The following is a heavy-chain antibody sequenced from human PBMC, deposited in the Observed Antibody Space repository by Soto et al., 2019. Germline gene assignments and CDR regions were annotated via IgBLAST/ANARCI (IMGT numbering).Heavy chain of an antibody. V-gene: IGHV3-30*18. D-gene: IGHD5-18*01. CDR3: AKDGGVGYSYGGVWDY. J-gene: IGHJ4*02. Sequence: VQLVESGGGLVQPGGSLRLSCAASGFTFSSYGMHWVRQAPGKGLEWVAVISYDGSNKYYADSVKGRFTISRDNSKNTLYLQMNSLRAEDTAVYYCAKDGGVGYSYGGVWDYWGQGTLVTVSS. CDR1: GFTFSSYG. CDR2: ISYDGSNK.